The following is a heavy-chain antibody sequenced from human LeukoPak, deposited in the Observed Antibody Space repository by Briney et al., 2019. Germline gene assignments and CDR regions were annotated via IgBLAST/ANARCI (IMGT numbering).Heavy chain of an antibody. CDR1: GFTSSTYW. CDR3: ARGASY. V-gene: IGHV3-7*04. J-gene: IGHJ4*02. CDR2: IKPDGSEK. Sequence: GGSLRLSCAVSGFTSSTYWMNWVRQAPGKGPEWVANIKPDGSEKFYVDSVKGRFTVSRDNAKNLLYLQTNSLRAEDTALYYCARGASYWGQGTLVTVSS.